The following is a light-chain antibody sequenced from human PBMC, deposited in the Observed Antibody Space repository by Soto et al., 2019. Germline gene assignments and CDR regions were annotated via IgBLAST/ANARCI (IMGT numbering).Light chain of an antibody. J-gene: IGKJ3*01. CDR3: QQSYSTPFT. CDR1: QSINSY. V-gene: IGKV1-39*01. CDR2: AAS. Sequence: DLQMTQSPSSLSASVGDRVTITCRASQSINSYLNWYQQKPGKAPKLLIYAASRLQSGVPSRFSVSGSGTDFTLTISSLQPEDFATYYCQQSYSTPFTFGPGTKVDIK.